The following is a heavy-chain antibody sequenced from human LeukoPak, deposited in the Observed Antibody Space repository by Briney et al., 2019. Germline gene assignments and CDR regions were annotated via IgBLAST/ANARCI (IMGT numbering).Heavy chain of an antibody. D-gene: IGHD2-21*02. Sequence: ASVKVSCKASGYTCTSYGISWVRQAPGQGLEWMGWISAYNGNTNYAQKLQGRVTMTTDTSTSTAYMELRSLRSDDTAVYYCARSIVVVTASDYWGQGTLVTVSS. CDR2: ISAYNGNT. J-gene: IGHJ4*02. CDR1: GYTCTSYG. CDR3: ARSIVVVTASDY. V-gene: IGHV1-18*01.